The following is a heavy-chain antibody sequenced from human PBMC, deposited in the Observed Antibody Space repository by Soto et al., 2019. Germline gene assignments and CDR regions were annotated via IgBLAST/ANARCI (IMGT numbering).Heavy chain of an antibody. CDR3: ARETTMIVVVKGFDY. CDR1: GGPFSGYY. CDR2: INHSGST. V-gene: IGHV4-34*01. J-gene: IGHJ4*02. Sequence: SEPLSLTYAVYGGPFSGYYWSWIRQPPGKGLEWIGEINHSGSTNYNPFLKSRVTISVDTSKNQFSLKLSSVTAADTAVYYCARETTMIVVVKGFDYWGQG. D-gene: IGHD3-22*01.